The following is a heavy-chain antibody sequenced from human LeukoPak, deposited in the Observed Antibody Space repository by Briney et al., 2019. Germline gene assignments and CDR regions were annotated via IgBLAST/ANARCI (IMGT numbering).Heavy chain of an antibody. J-gene: IGHJ4*02. V-gene: IGHV4-59*01. CDR3: ARWGSIAVARFDY. D-gene: IGHD6-6*01. CDR1: GGSISSYY. Sequence: SETLSLTCTVSGGSISSYYWSWIRQPPGKGLEWIGYIYYTGGTNYNPSLTSRVNISVHTSKNQFSLNLTSVTAADTAVYYCARWGSIAVARFDYWGQGTLVTVSS. CDR2: IYYTGGT.